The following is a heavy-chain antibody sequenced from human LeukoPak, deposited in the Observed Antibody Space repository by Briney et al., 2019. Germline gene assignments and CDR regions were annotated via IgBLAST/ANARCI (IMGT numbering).Heavy chain of an antibody. Sequence: SGESLKISCKGSGYSFTSYWISWVRQMPGKGLEWMGRIDPSDSYTNYSPSFQGHVTISADKSISTAYLQWSSLKASDTAMYYCARLDGPRIYCYGSGSSPEDYWGQGTLVTVSS. CDR1: GYSFTSYW. CDR2: IDPSDSYT. J-gene: IGHJ4*02. CDR3: ARLDGPRIYCYGSGSSPEDY. V-gene: IGHV5-10-1*01. D-gene: IGHD3-10*01.